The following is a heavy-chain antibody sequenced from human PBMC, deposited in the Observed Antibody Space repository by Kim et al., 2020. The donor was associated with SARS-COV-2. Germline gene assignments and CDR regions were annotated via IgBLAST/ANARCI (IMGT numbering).Heavy chain of an antibody. CDR3: AKDLEYYYYGVDV. J-gene: IGHJ6*02. CDR1: GFTFSSYG. CDR2: IWYDGSNK. Sequence: GGSLRLSCAASGFTFSSYGMHWVRQAPGKGLEWVAVIWYDGSNKYYADSVKGRFTISRDNSKNTLYLQMNSLRAEDTAVYYCAKDLEYYYYGVDVWGQGTTVTVSS. V-gene: IGHV3-33*06.